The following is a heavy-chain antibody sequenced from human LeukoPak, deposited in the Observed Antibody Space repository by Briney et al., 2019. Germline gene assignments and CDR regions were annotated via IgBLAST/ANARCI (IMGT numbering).Heavy chain of an antibody. CDR3: ARPEEHGDYVHDAFDI. CDR2: IYPGDSDT. Sequence: GESLKISCKASGYRFTSYWIGWVRQMPGKGLEWMGIIYPGDSDTRYSPSFQGQVTISADKSISTAYLQWSSLKASDTAMYYCARPEEHGDYVHDAFDIWGEGTMVTVSS. J-gene: IGHJ3*02. V-gene: IGHV5-51*01. CDR1: GYRFTSYW. D-gene: IGHD4-17*01.